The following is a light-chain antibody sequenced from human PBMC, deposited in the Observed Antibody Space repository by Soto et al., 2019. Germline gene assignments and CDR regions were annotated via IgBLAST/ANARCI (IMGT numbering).Light chain of an antibody. J-gene: IGLJ2*01. CDR3: AAWDDSLFVV. V-gene: IGLV1-44*01. Sequence: QSVLTQPPSASGTPGQRVTISCSGSSSNIGSNTVNWYQQLPGTAPKLLIYSNNQRPSGVPDRFSGSKSGTSASLAISWLQSEDEADYYCAAWDDSLFVVFGGGTKLTVL. CDR1: SSNIGSNT. CDR2: SNN.